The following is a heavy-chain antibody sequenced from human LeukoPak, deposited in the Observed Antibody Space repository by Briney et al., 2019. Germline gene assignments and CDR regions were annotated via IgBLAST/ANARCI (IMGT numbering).Heavy chain of an antibody. CDR3: ARIMEYYDFTPSGFDI. Sequence: GASVKVSCKASGYTFIGHYIHWVRQAPGQGLEWMGWMNPDSGGTNYAQKLQDRVTMNRDTSITTAYMELSRLTSDDTAIYYCARIMEYYDFTPSGFDIWGQGTMVAVSS. CDR1: GYTFIGHY. CDR2: MNPDSGGT. V-gene: IGHV1-2*02. D-gene: IGHD3/OR15-3a*01. J-gene: IGHJ3*02.